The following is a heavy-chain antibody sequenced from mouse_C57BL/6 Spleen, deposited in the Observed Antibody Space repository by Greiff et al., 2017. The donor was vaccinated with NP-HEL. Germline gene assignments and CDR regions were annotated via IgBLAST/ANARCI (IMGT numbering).Heavy chain of an antibody. CDR2: IYPGDGDT. V-gene: IGHV1-80*01. J-gene: IGHJ2*01. Sequence: QVQLQQSGAELVKPGASVKISCKASGYAFSSYWMNWVKQRPGKGLEWIGQIYPGDGDTNYNGKFKGKATLTADKSSSTAYMQLSSLTSEDSAVYFCARYGDSSGYYYFDYWGQGTTLTVSS. CDR3: ARYGDSSGYYYFDY. CDR1: GYAFSSYW. D-gene: IGHD3-2*02.